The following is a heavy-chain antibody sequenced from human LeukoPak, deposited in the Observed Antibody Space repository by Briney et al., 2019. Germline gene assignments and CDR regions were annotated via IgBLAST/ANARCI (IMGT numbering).Heavy chain of an antibody. CDR2: IIPILGIA. CDR3: ARAKKRSGYYYYYGMDV. D-gene: IGHD3-16*01. CDR1: GGTFSSYD. Sequence: SVKVSCKASGGTFSSYDISWVRQAPGQGLEWMGRIIPILGIANYAQKFQGRVTITADKSTSTAYMELSSLRSEDTAVYYCARAKKRSGYYYYYGMDVWGHGTTVTVSS. J-gene: IGHJ6*02. V-gene: IGHV1-69*04.